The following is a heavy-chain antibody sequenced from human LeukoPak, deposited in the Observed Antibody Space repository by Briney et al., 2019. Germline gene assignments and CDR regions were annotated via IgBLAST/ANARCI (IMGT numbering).Heavy chain of an antibody. J-gene: IGHJ4*02. CDR1: GGSISTYY. Sequence: SETLSLTCTVSGGSISTYYWNWIRQPPGKGLEWIGYIYYSGSTNYNPSLKSRVTISVDTSRNQFSLKLSSVTAADTAVYYCARSRGSSYGFDYWGQGTLVTVSS. D-gene: IGHD5-18*01. CDR2: IYYSGST. V-gene: IGHV4-59*01. CDR3: ARSRGSSYGFDY.